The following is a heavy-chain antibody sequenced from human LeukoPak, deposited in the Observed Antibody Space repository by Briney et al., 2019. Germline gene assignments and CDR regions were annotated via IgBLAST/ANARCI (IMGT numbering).Heavy chain of an antibody. D-gene: IGHD5-18*01. CDR2: ISSGSSYK. J-gene: IGHJ3*02. Sequence: PGESLRLSCAASGFTFSHYSMIWVRQAPGKGLEWVSSISSGSSYKYYADSLKGRFTISRDNSKNTLYLQMNSLRAEDAAVYYCAKDEDTAMPEEAFDIWGQGTMVTVSS. V-gene: IGHV3-21*04. CDR1: GFTFSHYS. CDR3: AKDEDTAMPEEAFDI.